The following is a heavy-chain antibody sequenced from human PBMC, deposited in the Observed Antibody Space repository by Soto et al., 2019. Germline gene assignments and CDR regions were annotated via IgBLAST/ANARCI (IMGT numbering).Heavy chain of an antibody. D-gene: IGHD3-16*01. CDR2: INTDGSST. CDR1: GFSFSSYL. V-gene: IGHV3-74*01. J-gene: IGHJ3*01. CDR3: ARSPGGYSID. Sequence: EVQLVESGGGLVQPGGSLRLSCADSGFSFSSYLMHWVRQGPGKGLVWVSRINTDGSSTNYADSVKGRFTISRDNAKNTVYLQMNSLRAEDTAVYYCARSPGGYSIDWGQGTMVTVSS.